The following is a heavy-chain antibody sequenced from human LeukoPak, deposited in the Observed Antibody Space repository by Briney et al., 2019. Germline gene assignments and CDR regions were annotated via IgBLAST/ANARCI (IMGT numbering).Heavy chain of an antibody. CDR3: ARATQWLARGYYFDY. CDR2: IIPIFGTA. D-gene: IGHD6-19*01. J-gene: IGHJ4*02. Sequence: SVKVSCKASGGTFSSYAISWVRQAPGQGLEWMGGIIPIFGTANYAQKFQGRVTITTDESTSTAYMELSSLRSEDTAVYYCARATQWLARGYYFDYWGQGTLVTVSS. CDR1: GGTFSSYA. V-gene: IGHV1-69*05.